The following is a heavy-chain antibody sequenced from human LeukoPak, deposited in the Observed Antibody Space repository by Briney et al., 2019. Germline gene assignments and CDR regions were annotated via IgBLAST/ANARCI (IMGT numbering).Heavy chain of an antibody. J-gene: IGHJ5*02. CDR3: ARDASDYDFWSSLNWFGP. CDR1: GYTFTSYY. D-gene: IGHD3-3*01. Sequence: ASVKVSCKASGYTFTSYYMHWVRQAPGQGLEWMGIINPSGGSTSYAQKFQGRVTMTRDTSTSTVYMELSSLRSEDTAVYYCARDASDYDFWSSLNWFGPWGQGTLVTVSS. V-gene: IGHV1-46*01. CDR2: INPSGGST.